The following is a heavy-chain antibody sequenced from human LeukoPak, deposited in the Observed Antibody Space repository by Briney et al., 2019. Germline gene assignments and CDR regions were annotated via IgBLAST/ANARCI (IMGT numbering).Heavy chain of an antibody. CDR3: ARSSIIAAAGPYYFDY. J-gene: IGHJ4*02. CDR2: IIPIFGTA. V-gene: IGHV1-69*06. CDR1: GYTFTSYY. D-gene: IGHD6-13*01. Sequence: SVKVSCKASGYTFTSYYMHWVRQAPGQGLEWMGGIIPIFGTANYAQKFQGRVTITADKSTSTAYMELSSLRSEDTAVYYCARSSIIAAAGPYYFDYWGQGTLVTVSS.